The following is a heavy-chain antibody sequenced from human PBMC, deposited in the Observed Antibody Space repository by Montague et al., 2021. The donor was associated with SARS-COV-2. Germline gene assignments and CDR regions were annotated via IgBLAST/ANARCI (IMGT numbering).Heavy chain of an antibody. J-gene: IGHJ4*02. D-gene: IGHD1-1*01. Sequence: SEILSLTCAVYGGSFSDYHWTWIRQYPGEGLEWIGQINYGGSTKYNPSLKSRVTISIDTSKNQFSLKLTSVTAADTAVYYCARGAPGYWGQGTLVTVSS. V-gene: IGHV4-34*01. CDR1: GGSFSDYH. CDR2: INYGGST. CDR3: ARGAPGY.